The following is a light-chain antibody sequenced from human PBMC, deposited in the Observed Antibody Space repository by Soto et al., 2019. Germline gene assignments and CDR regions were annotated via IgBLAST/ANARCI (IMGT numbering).Light chain of an antibody. CDR3: QQSYSSPPT. J-gene: IGKJ1*01. V-gene: IGKV1-39*01. CDR2: AAP. Sequence: DIHMTQSPSSLSASVEDRVIITCRASQSISNHLNWYQQKPGKAPKLLIFAAPSLQSGVPSRFSGSRSGPDFTLTISSLQPEDFATYYCQQSYSSPPTFGQGTKVDIK. CDR1: QSISNH.